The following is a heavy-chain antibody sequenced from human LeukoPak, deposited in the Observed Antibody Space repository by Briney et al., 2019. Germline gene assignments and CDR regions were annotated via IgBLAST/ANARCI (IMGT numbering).Heavy chain of an antibody. Sequence: GGSLRLSCAASGFTFSSYGMHWVRQAPGKGLEWVAFIRSDGSNKYYADSVKGRFTISRDDSKLYLQMNSLRAEDTAVYYCAKKGYSNGWRDSYYFDCWGQGTLVTVSS. J-gene: IGHJ4*02. CDR1: GFTFSSYG. CDR3: AKKGYSNGWRDSYYFDC. V-gene: IGHV3-30*02. D-gene: IGHD6-19*01. CDR2: IRSDGSNK.